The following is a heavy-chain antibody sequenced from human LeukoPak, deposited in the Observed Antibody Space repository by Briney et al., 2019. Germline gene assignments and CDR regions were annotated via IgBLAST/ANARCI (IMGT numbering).Heavy chain of an antibody. J-gene: IGHJ4*02. V-gene: IGHV3-74*01. Sequence: GGSLRLSCAASGFIFSSYWMHWVRQAPGKGLVWVSRVNPQGSGTRYTDSVKGRFTISSDNAKDALHLRMDNLRVEDTAVYYCARARWSSTGWFLGYWGQGTLVTVSS. D-gene: IGHD6-19*01. CDR3: ARARWSSTGWFLGY. CDR1: GFIFSSYW. CDR2: VNPQGSGT.